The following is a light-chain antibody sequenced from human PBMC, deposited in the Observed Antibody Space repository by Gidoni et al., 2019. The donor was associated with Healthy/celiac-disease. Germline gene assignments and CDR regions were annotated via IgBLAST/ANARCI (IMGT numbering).Light chain of an antibody. J-gene: IGKJ1*01. CDR2: AAS. V-gene: IGKV1-39*01. CDR3: QQRYSTPRT. Sequence: DIQMTQSPSSPSASVGDRVTITCRASQSISSYLNWYQQKPGKAPKLLIYAASSLQSCVPSRFSGSGSVTDITLTISSLQPEDFATYYCQQRYSTPRTFGQGTKVEIK. CDR1: QSISSY.